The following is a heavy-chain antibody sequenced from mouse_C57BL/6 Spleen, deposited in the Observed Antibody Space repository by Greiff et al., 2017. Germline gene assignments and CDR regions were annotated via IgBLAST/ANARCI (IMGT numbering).Heavy chain of an antibody. CDR3: TTSRYYGSSGSYAMDY. V-gene: IGHV14-1*01. CDR1: GFNIKDYY. CDR2: IDPEDGDT. Sequence: VQLQQSGAELVRPGASVKLSCTASGFNIKDYYMHWVKQRPEQGLEWIGRIDPEDGDTEYAPKFQGKATMTADTSSNTAYLQLSSLTSEDTAVYYCTTSRYYGSSGSYAMDYWGQGTSVTVSS. J-gene: IGHJ4*01. D-gene: IGHD1-1*01.